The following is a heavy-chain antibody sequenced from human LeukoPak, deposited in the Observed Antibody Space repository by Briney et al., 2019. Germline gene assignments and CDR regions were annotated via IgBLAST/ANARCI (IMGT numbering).Heavy chain of an antibody. CDR2: ISYDGSNK. V-gene: IGHV3-30*18. J-gene: IGHJ4*02. CDR3: AKVWISTVVTPGLDY. D-gene: IGHD4-23*01. CDR1: GFTVSSNY. Sequence: PGGSLRLSCAASGFTVSSNYMSWVRQAPGKGLEWVAVISYDGSNKYYADSVKGRFTISRDNSKNTLYPQMNSLRAEDTAVYYCAKVWISTVVTPGLDYWGQGTLVTVSS.